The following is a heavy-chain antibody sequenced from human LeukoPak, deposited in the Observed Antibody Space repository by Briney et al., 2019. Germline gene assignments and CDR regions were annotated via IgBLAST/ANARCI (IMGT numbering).Heavy chain of an antibody. CDR2: IKSKTDGETT. CDR1: GFTFSNAW. Sequence: GGSLRLSCAASGFTFSNAWMSWVRQAPGKGLECVGRIKSKTDGETTDYAAPVKGRFTISRDDSKNMLYLQMNSLKSEDTAVYYCTADLPPPRGYDYPFDYWGQGSLVTVSS. J-gene: IGHJ4*02. D-gene: IGHD5-12*01. CDR3: TADLPPPRGYDYPFDY. V-gene: IGHV3-15*01.